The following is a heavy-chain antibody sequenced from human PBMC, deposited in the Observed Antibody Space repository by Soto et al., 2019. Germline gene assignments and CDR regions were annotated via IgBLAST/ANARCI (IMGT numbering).Heavy chain of an antibody. J-gene: IGHJ4*02. CDR2: ISFDGRDI. V-gene: IGHV3-30*18. Sequence: QAQLVESGGGVVHPGTSLRLSCVTSGFTFSSFAMDWVRQAQGKGLEWVAAISFDGRDISYRESVKGRFSISRDRFKNTVYLEMNSLRPEDTAVYYCAKESLAYFDSGRFYSPAFDHWGQGILVSVSS. CDR3: AKESLAYFDSGRFYSPAFDH. CDR1: GFTFSSFA. D-gene: IGHD3-10*01.